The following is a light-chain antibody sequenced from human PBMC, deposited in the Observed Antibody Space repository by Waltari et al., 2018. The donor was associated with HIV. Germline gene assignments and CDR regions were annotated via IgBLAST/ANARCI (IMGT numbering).Light chain of an antibody. V-gene: IGLV3-1*01. CDR3: QTWDTSTASYV. CDR1: KLADKY. J-gene: IGLJ1*01. CDR2: QHN. Sequence: SYEVSQPPSVSVSPGQTASISCSGDKLADKYVSWYQQKPGQSPVLVIFQHNKRPSGIPERFSGSKSGNTATLTIRGTQTMYDADYFCQTWDTSTASYVFGTGTTVTVL.